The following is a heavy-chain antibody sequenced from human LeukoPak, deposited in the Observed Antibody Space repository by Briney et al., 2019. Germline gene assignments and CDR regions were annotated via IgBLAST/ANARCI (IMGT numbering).Heavy chain of an antibody. CDR2: INPISGAT. V-gene: IGHV1-46*01. CDR1: GYTFTRYY. CDR3: ARLRYRDGVAQDY. J-gene: IGHJ4*02. D-gene: IGHD2-2*01. Sequence: GASVKVSCKTSGYTFTRYYMQWVRQAPGHGLEWMGIINPISGATDYAQKFQGRVTMTRDTSTSTVYMELSSLRSEDTAMYYCARLRYRDGVAQDYWGQGTLVTVSP.